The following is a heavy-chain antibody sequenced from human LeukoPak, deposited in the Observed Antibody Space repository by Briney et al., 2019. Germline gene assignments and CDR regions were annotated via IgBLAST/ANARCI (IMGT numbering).Heavy chain of an antibody. CDR3: VSGTIFGVAITDY. CDR2: IYIGGST. Sequence: GGSLRLSCAASGFTVSTEYMSWVRQAPGKGLEWVSIIYIGGSTYYADSVKGRFTISRDNSKNTLYLQMNSLGAEDTAVYYCVSGTIFGVAITDYWGQGTLVTVSS. CDR1: GFTVSTEY. J-gene: IGHJ4*02. V-gene: IGHV3-53*01. D-gene: IGHD3-3*01.